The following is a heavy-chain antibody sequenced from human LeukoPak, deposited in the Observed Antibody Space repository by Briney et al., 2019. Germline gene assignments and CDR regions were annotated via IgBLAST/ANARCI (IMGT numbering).Heavy chain of an antibody. CDR2: IYYSGST. D-gene: IGHD3-10*01. Sequence: PSETLSLTCTVSGGSISSSSYYWSWIRQHPGKGLEWIGYIYYSGSTYYNPSLKSRVTISVDTSKNQFSLKLSSVTAADTAVYYCATSIITMVRGVVLDGFDPWGQGTLVTVSS. CDR3: ATSIITMVRGVVLDGFDP. J-gene: IGHJ5*02. V-gene: IGHV4-31*03. CDR1: GGSISSSSYY.